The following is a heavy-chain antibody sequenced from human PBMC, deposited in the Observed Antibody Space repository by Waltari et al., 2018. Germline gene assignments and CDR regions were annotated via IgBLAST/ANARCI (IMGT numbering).Heavy chain of an antibody. CDR3: ARDQTYYYDSSGYHY. CDR2: ISSSSSYR. CDR1: GFTFSSYS. D-gene: IGHD3-22*01. Sequence: EVQLVESGGGLVKPGGSLRLSCAASGFTFSSYSMNWVRQAPGKGLEWVSSISSSSSYRYYADSVKGRFTISRDNAKNSLYLQMNSLRAEDTAVYYCARDQTYYYDSSGYHYWGQGTLVTVSS. J-gene: IGHJ4*02. V-gene: IGHV3-21*01.